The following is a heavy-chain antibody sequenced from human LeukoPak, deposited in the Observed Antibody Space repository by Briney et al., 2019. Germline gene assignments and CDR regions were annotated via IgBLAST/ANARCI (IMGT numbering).Heavy chain of an antibody. D-gene: IGHD4/OR15-4a*01. Sequence: NPSETLSLTCTVSGGSINGYYWSWIRQPAGKRLEWLGRVYPSGSTNYNPPLKRRVTLSVDTSKNQFSLKVTSVTAADTAVYYCAREVPYYMDVWGKGTTVTVSS. CDR1: GGSINGYY. CDR2: VYPSGST. CDR3: AREVPYYMDV. J-gene: IGHJ6*03. V-gene: IGHV4-4*07.